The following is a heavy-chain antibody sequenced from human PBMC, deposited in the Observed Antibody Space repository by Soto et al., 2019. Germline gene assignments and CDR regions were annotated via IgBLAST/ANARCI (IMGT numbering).Heavy chain of an antibody. Sequence: VGSLRLSCAASGFTFSSYWMSWVRQAPGKGLEWVANIKQDGSEKYYVDSVKGRFTISRDNAKNSLYLQMNSLRAEDTAVYYCARAPINYDYVWGSYRPTYYFDYWGQGTLVTVSS. V-gene: IGHV3-7*03. CDR1: GFTFSSYW. CDR2: IKQDGSEK. D-gene: IGHD3-16*02. J-gene: IGHJ4*02. CDR3: ARAPINYDYVWGSYRPTYYFDY.